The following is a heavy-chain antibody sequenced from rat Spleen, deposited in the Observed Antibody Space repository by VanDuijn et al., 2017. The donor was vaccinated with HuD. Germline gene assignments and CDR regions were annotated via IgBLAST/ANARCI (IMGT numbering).Heavy chain of an antibody. CDR3: ARHWGY. Sequence: EVQLVETGGGLVQPGKSLKLTCATSGFTFSTAWMHWVRQIPTKGLEWVASISSGGTKTYYRDSVKGRFTVSRDNTKSTLYLQMDSLRSEDTATYYCARHWGYWGQGVMVTVSS. V-gene: IGHV5-25*01. D-gene: IGHD4-6*01. CDR2: ISSGGTKT. J-gene: IGHJ2*01. CDR1: GFTFSTAW.